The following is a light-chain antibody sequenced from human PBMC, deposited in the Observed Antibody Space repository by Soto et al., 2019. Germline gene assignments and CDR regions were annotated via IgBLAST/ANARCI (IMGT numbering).Light chain of an antibody. V-gene: IGKV3-11*01. J-gene: IGKJ1*01. CDR1: QSVSSY. CDR2: DAS. CDR3: QQRSNWPWT. Sequence: EIVLTQSPATLSLSPGERATLSCRASQSVSSYLAWYQQKPGQAPRLLIYDASNRATGIPARFSVSGSWTDFTLTISSLEPEDFAVYYCQQRSNWPWTFGQGTKVEIK.